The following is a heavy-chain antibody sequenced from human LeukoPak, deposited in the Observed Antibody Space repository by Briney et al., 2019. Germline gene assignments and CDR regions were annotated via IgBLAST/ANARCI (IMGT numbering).Heavy chain of an antibody. D-gene: IGHD5-12*01. CDR1: GYTFTSYY. J-gene: IGHJ4*02. V-gene: IGHV1-46*01. Sequence: ASVKVSCKASGYTFTSYYMHWVRQAPGQGLEWMGIINPSGGSTSYAQKFQGRVTMTRDTSTSTVYMELSSLRSEDTAVYYFARDLARGYPVYYFDYWGQGTLVTVSS. CDR3: ARDLARGYPVYYFDY. CDR2: INPSGGST.